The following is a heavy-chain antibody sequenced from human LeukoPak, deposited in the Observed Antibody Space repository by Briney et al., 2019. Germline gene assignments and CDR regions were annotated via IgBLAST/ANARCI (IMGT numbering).Heavy chain of an antibody. D-gene: IGHD4-11*01. CDR2: IYYSGST. CDR3: ARAPNDYSYYYYMDV. J-gene: IGHJ6*03. Sequence: SETLSLTCTVSGGSISSYYWSWIRQPPGRGLEWIGYIYYSGSTNYNPSLKSRVTISVDTSKNQFSLKLSSVTAADTAVYYCARAPNDYSYYYYMDVWGKGTTVTVSS. V-gene: IGHV4-59*01. CDR1: GGSISSYY.